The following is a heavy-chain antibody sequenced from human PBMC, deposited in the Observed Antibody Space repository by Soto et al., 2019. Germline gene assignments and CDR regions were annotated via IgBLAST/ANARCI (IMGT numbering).Heavy chain of an antibody. CDR1: GFPVSTTY. D-gene: IGHD4-4*01. CDR2: ISSSGTTI. V-gene: IGHV3-11*01. Sequence: GGGLGPSCAGSGFPVSTTYMSLGRQAPGKGLEWVSAISSSGTTIYYADSVKGRFTISRDNAKNSLYLQMNSLRAEDTAVYYCARARMGNYNHWGQGTRVTVSS. CDR3: ARARMGNYNH. J-gene: IGHJ5*02.